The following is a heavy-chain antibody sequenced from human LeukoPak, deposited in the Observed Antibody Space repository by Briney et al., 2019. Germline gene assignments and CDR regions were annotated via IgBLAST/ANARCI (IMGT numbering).Heavy chain of an antibody. CDR2: INAGNGNT. D-gene: IGHD1-26*01. V-gene: IGHV1-3*03. CDR3: ARASIVGATPDAFDI. Sequence: GASVKVSCKASGYTFTSYAMHWVRQAPGQRLEWMGWINAGNGNTKYSQEFQGRVTITRDTSASTAYMELSSLRSEDMAVYYCARASIVGATPDAFDIWGQGTMVTVSS. J-gene: IGHJ3*02. CDR1: GYTFTSYA.